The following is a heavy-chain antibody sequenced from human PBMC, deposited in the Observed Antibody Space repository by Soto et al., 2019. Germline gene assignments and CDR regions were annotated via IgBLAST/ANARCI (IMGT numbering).Heavy chain of an antibody. CDR1: GFSFDDYA. V-gene: IGHV3-9*01. CDR3: AKGEGGAATGPTDY. Sequence: EVQLVESGGGLVQPGRSLRLSCEASGFSFDDYAMHWVRQTPGKGLEWVSGISWNNGRIDYADSVKGRFTISRDNAKNSLYLQMNSLRAEDTALYYCAKGEGGAATGPTDYWGQGTLVTVSS. CDR2: ISWNNGRI. J-gene: IGHJ4*02. D-gene: IGHD6-13*01.